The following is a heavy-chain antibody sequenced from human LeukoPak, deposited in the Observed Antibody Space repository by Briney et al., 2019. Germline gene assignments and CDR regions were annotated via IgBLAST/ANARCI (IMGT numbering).Heavy chain of an antibody. CDR1: GFTFSSYA. CDR3: ASHTTLFRAFDI. D-gene: IGHD1-1*01. Sequence: GGSLRLSCAASGFTFSSYAMSWVRQAPGKGLEWVSAISGSGGSTYYADSVKGRFTISRDNSKNTLYLQMNSLRAEDTAVYYCASHTTLFRAFDIWGQGTMVTVSS. CDR2: ISGSGGST. J-gene: IGHJ3*02. V-gene: IGHV3-23*01.